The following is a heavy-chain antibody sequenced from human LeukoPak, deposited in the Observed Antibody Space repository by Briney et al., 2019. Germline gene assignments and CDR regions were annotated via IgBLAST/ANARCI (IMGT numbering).Heavy chain of an antibody. D-gene: IGHD2-15*01. CDR2: ITTTSSYI. J-gene: IGHJ5*02. V-gene: IGHV3-21*01. CDR3: ARSGCPGGSCYLRYSWLDL. CDR1: GFTFSNSD. Sequence: GGSLILSCATSGFTFSNSDMNWVRRAPGKGLEWVSSITTTSSYIYYADSVRGRFTISRDNAKNSLYLHMDSLRAEDTAVYYCARSGCPGGSCYLRYSWLDLWGRGTLVTVSS.